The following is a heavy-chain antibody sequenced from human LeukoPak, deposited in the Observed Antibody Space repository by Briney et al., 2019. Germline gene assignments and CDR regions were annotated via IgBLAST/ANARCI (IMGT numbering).Heavy chain of an antibody. J-gene: IGHJ6*03. Sequence: SETLSLTCAVYGGSFSGYYWSWIRQPPGKGLEWIGEINHSGSTNYNPSLKSRVTTSVDTSKNQFSLKLSSVTAADTAVYYCARSKPRLGRNYYYYYMDVWGKGTTVTVSS. V-gene: IGHV4-34*01. CDR2: INHSGST. D-gene: IGHD2-21*01. CDR3: ARSKPRLGRNYYYYYMDV. CDR1: GGSFSGYY.